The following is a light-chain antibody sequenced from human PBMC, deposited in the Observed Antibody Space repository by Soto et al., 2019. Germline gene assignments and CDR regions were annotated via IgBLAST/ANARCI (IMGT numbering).Light chain of an antibody. V-gene: IGKV3-20*01. CDR3: QQYGSIPWT. CDR2: DAS. CDR1: ESVVSNY. Sequence: EIVLTQSTGTLSLSRGERATLSCRATESVVSNYLAWYQLKPGQAPRLLIYDASSRATGIPDRFSGSGSGTDFTLTISRLEPEDFAVYYCQQYGSIPWTFGQGTKVDIK. J-gene: IGKJ1*01.